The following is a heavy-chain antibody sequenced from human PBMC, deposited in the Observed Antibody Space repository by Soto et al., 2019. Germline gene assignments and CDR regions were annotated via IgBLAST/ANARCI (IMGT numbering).Heavy chain of an antibody. Sequence: GASVKVSCKASGYTFTSYGISWVRQAPGQGLEWMGWISAYNGNTNYAQKLQGRVTMTTDTSTSTAYMELRSLRSDDTAVYYCARRNYDSSGYIRFDPWGQGTLVTVSS. CDR3: ARRNYDSSGYIRFDP. V-gene: IGHV1-18*01. CDR1: GYTFTSYG. J-gene: IGHJ5*02. D-gene: IGHD3-22*01. CDR2: ISAYNGNT.